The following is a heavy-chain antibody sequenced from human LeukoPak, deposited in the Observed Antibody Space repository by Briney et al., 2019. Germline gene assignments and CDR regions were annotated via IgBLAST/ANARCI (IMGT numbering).Heavy chain of an antibody. V-gene: IGHV4-59*01. CDR1: GGSISSNY. CDR2: IYYSGST. CDR3: ARELGYCSGGSCYGWFDP. Sequence: SETLSLTCTVSGGSISSNYWSWIRQPPGKGLQWIGYIYYSGSTNYNPSLKSRVTISVDTSKNQFSLKLSSVTAADTAVYYCARELGYCSGGSCYGWFDPWGQGTLVTVSS. J-gene: IGHJ5*02. D-gene: IGHD2-15*01.